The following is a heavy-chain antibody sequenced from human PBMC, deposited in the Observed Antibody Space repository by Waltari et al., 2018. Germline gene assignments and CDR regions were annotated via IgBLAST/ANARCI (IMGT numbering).Heavy chain of an antibody. Sequence: EVQLVESGGGLVQPGGSLRLSCAASGFSFSSYWMSWVRQAPGKGLEWVANINQDGSEKHYVDSVKGRFTVSRDNAKSSLYLQMNSLRADDTAVYYCARGVASMIRGVVDWSDPWGQGTLVTVSS. V-gene: IGHV3-7*01. CDR1: GFSFSSYW. CDR2: INQDGSEK. CDR3: ARGVASMIRGVVDWSDP. D-gene: IGHD3-10*01. J-gene: IGHJ5*02.